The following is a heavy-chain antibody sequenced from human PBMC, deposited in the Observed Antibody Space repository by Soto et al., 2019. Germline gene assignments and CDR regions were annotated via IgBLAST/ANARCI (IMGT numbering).Heavy chain of an antibody. D-gene: IGHD6-13*01. Sequence: GGSLRLSCAASGLTFSSYATSWVRQAPGKGLEWVSAISGSGGSTYYADSVKGRFTISRDNSKNTLYLQMNSLRAEDTAVYYCAKESGSRIAAASFFGYWGQGTLVTVSS. V-gene: IGHV3-23*01. CDR1: GLTFSSYA. J-gene: IGHJ4*02. CDR2: ISGSGGST. CDR3: AKESGSRIAAASFFGY.